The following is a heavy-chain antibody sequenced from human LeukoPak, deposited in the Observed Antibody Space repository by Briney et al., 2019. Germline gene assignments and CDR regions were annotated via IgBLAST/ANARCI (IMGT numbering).Heavy chain of an antibody. V-gene: IGHV4-4*07. Sequence: SETLSLTCTVSGGSISGGSISSDYWSWIRQPAGKGLEWIGRIYISGSTNSNPSLKSRVTISVDTSKNQFSLRLSSVTAADTAVYYCARGGYCSSTSCSDPVEYWGQGTLVTVSS. CDR3: ARGGYCSSTSCSDPVEY. D-gene: IGHD2-2*01. CDR2: IYISGST. J-gene: IGHJ4*02. CDR1: GGSISSDY.